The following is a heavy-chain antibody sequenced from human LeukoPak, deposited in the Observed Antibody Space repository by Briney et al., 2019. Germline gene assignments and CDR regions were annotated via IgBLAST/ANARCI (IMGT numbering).Heavy chain of an antibody. CDR2: IYTSGST. V-gene: IGHV4-61*02. Sequence: SQTLSLTCTVSGGSISSGSYYWSWIRQPAGKGLEWIGRIYTSGSTNYNPSLKSRVTISVDTSKNQFSLKLSSVAAADTAVYYCARAPLSNLYDESGYYHPFDYWGQGTLVTVSS. D-gene: IGHD3-22*01. J-gene: IGHJ4*02. CDR3: ARAPLSNLYDESGYYHPFDY. CDR1: GGSISSGSYY.